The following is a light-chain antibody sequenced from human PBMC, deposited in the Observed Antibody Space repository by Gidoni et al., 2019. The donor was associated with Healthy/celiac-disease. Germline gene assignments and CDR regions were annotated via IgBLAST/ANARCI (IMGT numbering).Light chain of an antibody. CDR3: QQYGSSPWT. Sequence: EIVLTQSPGTLSLSPGERATLSCRASQSVSSSYLAWYQQKPGQAPRLLIYGASSRATGIPDRFSGSGSGADFTLTIRGVEPEDFAVYYCQQYGSSPWTFGQGTKVEIK. V-gene: IGKV3-20*01. J-gene: IGKJ1*01. CDR2: GAS. CDR1: QSVSSSY.